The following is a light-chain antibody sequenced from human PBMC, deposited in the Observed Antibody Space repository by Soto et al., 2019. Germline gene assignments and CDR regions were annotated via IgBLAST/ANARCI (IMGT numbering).Light chain of an antibody. V-gene: IGKV2-28*01. CDR1: QSLLHSNGNKY. CDR3: MQGLQTPIS. J-gene: IGKJ5*01. Sequence: DIVMTHSPLSLPATPGEPASISCRSSQSLLHSNGNKYLVWYLQKPWQSTQLLDYLSSNRASGVPNRFTGRGSATDFTFKITRVEAEDDGTYNCMQGLQTPISFGHGKRLAIK. CDR2: LSS.